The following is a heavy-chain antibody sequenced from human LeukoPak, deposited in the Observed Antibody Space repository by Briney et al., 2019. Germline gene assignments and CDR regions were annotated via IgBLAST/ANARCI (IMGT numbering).Heavy chain of an antibody. V-gene: IGHV4-30-4*07. Sequence: MPSQTLSLTCAVSGGSISSGTYSWSWIRQPPGKGLEWIGYSYYSGRTYYNPSLKSRITISVDTSKNQLSLKLSSVTAADTAVYYCARGDYGDYHDAFEIWGQGTVVTVSS. CDR3: ARGDYGDYHDAFEI. J-gene: IGHJ3*02. D-gene: IGHD4-17*01. CDR1: GGSISSGTYS. CDR2: SYYSGRT.